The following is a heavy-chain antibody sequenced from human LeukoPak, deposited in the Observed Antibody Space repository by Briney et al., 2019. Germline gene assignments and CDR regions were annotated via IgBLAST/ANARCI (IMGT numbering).Heavy chain of an antibody. V-gene: IGHV1-2*02. J-gene: IGHJ4*02. Sequence: EASVKVSCKASGYAFTGYYIHWVRQAPGQGLEWMGWINPNSGGTNYAQKFQGRVTMTRDTSISTAYMELSRLRSDDTAVYYCARANWNGLYYFDYWGQGTLVTVSS. CDR2: INPNSGGT. CDR3: ARANWNGLYYFDY. D-gene: IGHD1-1*01. CDR1: GYAFTGYY.